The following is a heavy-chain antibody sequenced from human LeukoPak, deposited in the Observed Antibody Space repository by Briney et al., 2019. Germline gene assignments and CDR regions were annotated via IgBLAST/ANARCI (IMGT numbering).Heavy chain of an antibody. J-gene: IGHJ4*02. CDR3: AKDRLSGIRGALDY. CDR1: GFTFDDYA. CDR2: ISWNSVGI. Sequence: GGSLRLSCAASGFTFDDYAMYWVRQAPGKGLEWVSGISWNSVGIGYADSVRGRSSISRDNARKSLYLQMNSLRAEDTALYYCAKDRLSGIRGALDYWGQGTLVTVSS. D-gene: IGHD3-10*01. V-gene: IGHV3-9*01.